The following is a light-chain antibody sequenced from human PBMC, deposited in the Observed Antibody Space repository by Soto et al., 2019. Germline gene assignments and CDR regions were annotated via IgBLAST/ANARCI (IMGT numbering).Light chain of an antibody. J-gene: IGLJ1*01. CDR2: STS. CDR3: ALFMGNGISV. CDR1: SGSVSTANN. V-gene: IGLV8-61*01. Sequence: QAVVTQESSFSVSPGGTVTLTCGLISGSVSTANNPNWYQQTPGQAPRTLIYSTSTRSSGVPYRFSGSILGHKAALTITGAQADDEYDYYCALFMGNGISVFGTGTKLTVL.